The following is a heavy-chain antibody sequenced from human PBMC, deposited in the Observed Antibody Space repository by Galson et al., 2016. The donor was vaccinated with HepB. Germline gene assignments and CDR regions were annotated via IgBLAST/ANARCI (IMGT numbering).Heavy chain of an antibody. Sequence: SLRLSCAASGFTFSSFAMNWVRQAPGKGLQWVSAVSGSGDSTYYAGSVKGRFTISRDNSKNTLFLQMNSLRVEDTALYYCAKEFVATGAVVGDYWGQGTPVTVSS. J-gene: IGHJ4*02. CDR1: GFTFSSFA. V-gene: IGHV3-23*01. D-gene: IGHD2-21*01. CDR2: VSGSGDST. CDR3: AKEFVATGAVVGDY.